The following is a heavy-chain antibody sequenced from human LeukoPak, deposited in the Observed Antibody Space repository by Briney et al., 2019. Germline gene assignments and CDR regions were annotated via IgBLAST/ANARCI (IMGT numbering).Heavy chain of an antibody. J-gene: IGHJ4*02. CDR3: ARAYSGYDFGY. V-gene: IGHV1-18*01. Sequence: GASVKVSCKASGGTFSSYAISWVRQAPGQGLEWMGWISAYNGNTNYAQKLQGRVTMTTDTSTSTAYMELRSLRSDDTAVYYCARAYSGYDFGYWGQGTLVTVSS. D-gene: IGHD5-12*01. CDR1: GGTFSSYA. CDR2: ISAYNGNT.